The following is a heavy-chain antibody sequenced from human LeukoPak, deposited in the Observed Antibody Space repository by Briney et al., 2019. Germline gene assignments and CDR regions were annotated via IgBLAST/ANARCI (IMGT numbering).Heavy chain of an antibody. D-gene: IGHD2-15*01. Sequence: GASVKVSCKVSGYTLTDLSIHWVRQAPGKGLEWMGGFDPEDGERTYAQKFQGRVSMTRDTSISTAYMELSSLRSDDTAVYYCARAEGYCSGNMCLEGDWFDPWGQGTLFTVSS. CDR2: FDPEDGER. V-gene: IGHV1-24*01. J-gene: IGHJ5*02. CDR3: ARAEGYCSGNMCLEGDWFDP. CDR1: GYTLTDLS.